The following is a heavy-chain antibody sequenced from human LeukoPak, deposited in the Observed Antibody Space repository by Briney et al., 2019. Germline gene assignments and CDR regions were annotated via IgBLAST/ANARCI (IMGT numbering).Heavy chain of an antibody. J-gene: IGHJ4*02. V-gene: IGHV4-59*08. D-gene: IGHD3-3*01. CDR3: ARLNLVVTMYYFDY. CDR2: IYYSGST. Sequence: SETLSLTCTVSGGSISSYYWSWIRQPPGKGLEWIGYIYYSGSTNYNPSLKSRVTISVDTSKNQFSLKLSSVTAADTAVYYCARLNLVVTMYYFDYWGQGTLVTVSS. CDR1: GGSISSYY.